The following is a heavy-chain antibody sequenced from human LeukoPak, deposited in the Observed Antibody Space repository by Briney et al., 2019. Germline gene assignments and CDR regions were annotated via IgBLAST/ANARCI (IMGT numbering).Heavy chain of an antibody. CDR2: ISSSGSTI. CDR3: ARGTMFPYYFDY. V-gene: IGHV3-48*03. CDR1: GFTFSSYE. D-gene: IGHD3-10*02. J-gene: IGHJ4*02. Sequence: GGSLRLSCAASGFTFSSYEMNWVRQAPGKGLEWVSYISSSGSTICNADSVKGRFTISRDNAKNSLYLQMNSLRAEDTAVYYCARGTMFPYYFDYWGQGTLVTVSS.